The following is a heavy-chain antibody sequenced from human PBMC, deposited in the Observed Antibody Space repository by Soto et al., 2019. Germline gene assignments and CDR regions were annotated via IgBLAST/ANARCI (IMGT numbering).Heavy chain of an antibody. CDR1: GFTFTSSA. V-gene: IGHV1-58*01. CDR3: AADPYYDFWSAPGAYGMDV. Sequence: SVKVSCKASGFTFTSSAVQWVRQSPGQRLEWIGWIVVGSGNTNYAQKFQERVTITRDMSTSTAYMELSSLRSEDTAVYYCAADPYYDFWSAPGAYGMDVWGQGTTVTVSS. J-gene: IGHJ6*02. CDR2: IVVGSGNT. D-gene: IGHD3-3*01.